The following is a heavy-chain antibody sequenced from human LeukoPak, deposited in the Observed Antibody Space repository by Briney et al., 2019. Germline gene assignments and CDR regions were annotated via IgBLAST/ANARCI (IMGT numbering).Heavy chain of an antibody. Sequence: SETLSLTCTVSGGSINTYYWSWIRQPPGKGLEWIGYIYYSGSTNYNPSLKSRVTISVDTSKNQFSLKLSSVTAADTAVYYCARLFTPDYFDYWGQGTLVTVSS. CDR2: IYYSGST. CDR1: GGSINTYY. J-gene: IGHJ4*02. CDR3: ARLFTPDYFDY. V-gene: IGHV4-59*01.